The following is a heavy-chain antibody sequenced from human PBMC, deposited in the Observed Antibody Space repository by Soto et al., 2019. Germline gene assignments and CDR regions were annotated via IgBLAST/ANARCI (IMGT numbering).Heavy chain of an antibody. V-gene: IGHV1-58*02. Sequence: QTQLVQSGPEVKKPGTSVKVSCKASGFTSSSSAIQWVRQARGQHLEWIGWIVVRSGKTDYTHNLQTRVTISRDTATNAAYMELRGLRSEDTAVCYCAATYQSGSYDFGGHPLWGQGPLFTVSS. CDR2: IVVRSGKT. CDR3: AATYQSGSYDFGGHPL. D-gene: IGHD2-21*01. J-gene: IGHJ4*02. CDR1: GFTSSSSA.